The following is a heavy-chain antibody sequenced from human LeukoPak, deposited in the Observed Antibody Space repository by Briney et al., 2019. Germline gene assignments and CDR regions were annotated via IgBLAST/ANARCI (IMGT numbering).Heavy chain of an antibody. CDR3: ARDRSPEGYYDSSHWDYYHGMDV. CDR1: GGSISSVDYY. Sequence: PSHTLSLTCTVSGGSISSVDYYWSWIRQPPGKGLEWIGEINHSGSTNYNPSLKSRVTISVDTSKNQFSLNLSSVTAADTAMYYCARDRSPEGYYDSSHWDYYHGMDVWGQGTTVTVSS. D-gene: IGHD3-22*01. J-gene: IGHJ6*02. V-gene: IGHV4-61*08. CDR2: INHSGST.